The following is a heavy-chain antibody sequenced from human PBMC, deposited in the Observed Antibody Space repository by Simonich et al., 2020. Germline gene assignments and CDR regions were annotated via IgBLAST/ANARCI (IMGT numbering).Heavy chain of an antibody. CDR2: IYHSGST. CDR1: GYSISSGYY. CDR3: ARATRIAAAGYFDY. Sequence: QVQLQESGPGLVKPSETLSLTCAVSGYSISSGYYWGWIRQPPGKGLEWIGSIYHSGSTYYNPSLKSRVTISVDTSKNQFSLKPSSVTAADTAVYYCARATRIAAAGYFDYWGQGTLVTVSS. D-gene: IGHD6-13*01. V-gene: IGHV4-38-2*01. J-gene: IGHJ4*02.